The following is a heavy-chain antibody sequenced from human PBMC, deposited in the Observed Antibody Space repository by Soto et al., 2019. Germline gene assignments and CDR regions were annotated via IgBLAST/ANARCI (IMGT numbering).Heavy chain of an antibody. CDR2: IVVGRCNK. CDR1: GCTFSNYA. D-gene: IGHD3-3*01. J-gene: IGHJ6*02. V-gene: IGHV1-58*01. CDR3: AVGWLRFLEWFTQPYYGMDV. Sequence: AVTVSCLPSGCTFSNYAVLLVRQARPQRRKLIEWIVVGRCNKNYAQKFHDRVTITRDMSTRTAYMELSSLRSEDTAVYYCAVGWLRFLEWFTQPYYGMDVWGQGTTVTVSS.